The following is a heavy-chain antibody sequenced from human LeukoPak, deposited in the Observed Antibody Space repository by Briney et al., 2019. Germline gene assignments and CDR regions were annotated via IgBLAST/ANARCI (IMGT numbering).Heavy chain of an antibody. D-gene: IGHD3-16*01. V-gene: IGHV4-61*01. Sequence: PSETLSLTCTVSGGSVSSGSYYWSWIRQPPGTGLEWIGYIYYSGSTNYNPSLKSRVTISVDTSKNQFSLKLSSVTAADTAVYYCARMIRDAFDIWGQGTMVTVSS. CDR2: IYYSGST. CDR3: ARMIRDAFDI. J-gene: IGHJ3*02. CDR1: GGSVSSGSYY.